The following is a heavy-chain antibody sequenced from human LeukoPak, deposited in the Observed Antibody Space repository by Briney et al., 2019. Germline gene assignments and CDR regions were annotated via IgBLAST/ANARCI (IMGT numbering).Heavy chain of an antibody. CDR1: GYTFTSYY. CDR3: ARAGRDGYNPNWFDP. CDR2: INPNSGGT. D-gene: IGHD5-24*01. J-gene: IGHJ5*02. V-gene: IGHV1-2*06. Sequence: GASVKVSCKASGYTFTSYYMHWVRQAPGQGLEWMGRINPNSGGTNYAQKFQGRVTMTRDTSISTAYMELSRLRSDDTAVYYCARAGRDGYNPNWFDPWGQGTLVTVSS.